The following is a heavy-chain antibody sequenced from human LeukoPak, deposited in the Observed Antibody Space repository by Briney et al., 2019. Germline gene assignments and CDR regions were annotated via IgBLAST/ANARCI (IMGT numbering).Heavy chain of an antibody. CDR1: GYSISSGYY. CDR2: IYHSGST. D-gene: IGHD3-3*01. Sequence: SSETLSLTCAVSGYSISSGYYWGWIRQPPGKGLEWIGSIYHSGSTYYNPSLKSRVTISVDTSKNQFSLKLSSVTAADTAVYYCARLVTRITIFGVVIPNWFDPWGQGTLVTVSS. V-gene: IGHV4-38-2*01. J-gene: IGHJ5*02. CDR3: ARLVTRITIFGVVIPNWFDP.